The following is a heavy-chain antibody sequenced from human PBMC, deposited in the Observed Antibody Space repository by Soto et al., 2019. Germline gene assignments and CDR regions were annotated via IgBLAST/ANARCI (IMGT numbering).Heavy chain of an antibody. J-gene: IGHJ5*02. Sequence: GASMKVSCKVSGYTLTELSMHRVRQAPGKGLEWMGGFDPEDGETIYAQKFQGRVTMTEDTSTDTAYMELSSLRSEDTAVYYCALKGYGSGSYYGPWFDPWGQGTLVTVSS. CDR1: GYTLTELS. CDR2: FDPEDGET. D-gene: IGHD3-10*01. V-gene: IGHV1-24*01. CDR3: ALKGYGSGSYYGPWFDP.